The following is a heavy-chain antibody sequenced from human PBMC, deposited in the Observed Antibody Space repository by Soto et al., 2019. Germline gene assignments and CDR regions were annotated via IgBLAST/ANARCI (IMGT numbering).Heavy chain of an antibody. CDR1: GGSISSSNW. V-gene: IGHV4-4*02. J-gene: IGHJ6*02. CDR3: ASVRGGYYYAMDV. D-gene: IGHD3-10*02. CDR2: IYHSGST. Sequence: QVQLQESGPGLVKPSGTLSLTCAVSGGSISSSNWWSWVRQPPGKGLEWIGEIYHSGSTNYNPSLEASVTISVDKSKNQFSLKLSSVTAADPAVYYCASVRGGYYYAMDVWGQGTTVTVSS.